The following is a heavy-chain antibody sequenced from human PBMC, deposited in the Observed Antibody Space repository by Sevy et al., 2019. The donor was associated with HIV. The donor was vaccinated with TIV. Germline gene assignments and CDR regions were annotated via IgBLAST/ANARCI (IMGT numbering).Heavy chain of an antibody. CDR2: INHSGST. J-gene: IGHJ5*02. V-gene: IGHV4-34*01. CDR1: GGSFSGYY. Sequence: SETLSLTCAVYGGSFSGYYWSWIRQPPGKGLEWIGEINHSGSTNYNPSLTSRVTISVDTSKNQFSLKLSSVTAADTAVYYCATKQKDIVVAKGWFDPWGQGTLVTVSS. CDR3: ATKQKDIVVAKGWFDP. D-gene: IGHD2-2*01.